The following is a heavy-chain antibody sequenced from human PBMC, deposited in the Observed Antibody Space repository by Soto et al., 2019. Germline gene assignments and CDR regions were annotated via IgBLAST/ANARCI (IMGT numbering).Heavy chain of an antibody. CDR3: AREFRQHLETNYYYYGMDV. J-gene: IGHJ6*02. CDR2: INHSGST. CDR1: GGSFSGYY. D-gene: IGHD6-13*01. Sequence: PSVTLSLTCAVYGGSFSGYYWSWIRQPPGKGLEWIGEINHSGSTNYNPSLKSRVTISVDTSKNQFSLKLSSVPAEDTAVYYCAREFRQHLETNYYYYGMDVWGQGTTVTVSS. V-gene: IGHV4-34*01.